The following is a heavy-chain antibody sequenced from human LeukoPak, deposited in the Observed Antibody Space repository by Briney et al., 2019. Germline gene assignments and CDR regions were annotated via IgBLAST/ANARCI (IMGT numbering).Heavy chain of an antibody. J-gene: IGHJ6*02. Sequence: SETLSLTCIVSGGSISSYYWSWIRQSPGKGLEWIGYIYYSGSTNYNLSLKSRVTISVDTSNNQFSLKLSSVTAADTAVYYCARGGSGYSYGMDVWGQGTTVTVSS. CDR1: GGSISSYY. CDR2: IYYSGST. D-gene: IGHD3-3*01. CDR3: ARGGSGYSYGMDV. V-gene: IGHV4-59*01.